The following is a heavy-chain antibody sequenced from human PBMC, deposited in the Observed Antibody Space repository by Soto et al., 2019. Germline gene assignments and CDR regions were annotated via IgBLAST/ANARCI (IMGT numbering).Heavy chain of an antibody. CDR3: ARRLTTTVTAMGY. CDR2: ISDDGTNK. Sequence: VGSLRLSCKGSGFTFSPFAIQWVRQAPGKGLEWVAAISDDGTNKYTADSVKGRFTISRDNSRNTVYLQVNSLRIEDTAVYYCARRLTTTVTAMGYWGQGTPVTVSS. V-gene: IGHV3-30*04. J-gene: IGHJ4*02. D-gene: IGHD2-21*02. CDR1: GFTFSPFA.